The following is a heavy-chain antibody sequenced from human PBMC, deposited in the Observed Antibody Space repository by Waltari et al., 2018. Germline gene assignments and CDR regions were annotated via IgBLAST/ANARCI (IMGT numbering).Heavy chain of an antibody. CDR1: GGSISSHY. V-gene: IGHV4-59*11. CDR2: IYYSGST. J-gene: IGHJ3*02. CDR3: ASFLSPYYYGSGSYYNIVDI. D-gene: IGHD3-10*01. Sequence: QVQLQESGPGLVKPSETLSLTCTVSGGSISSHYWSWLRQPPGKGLEWIGYIYYSGSTNYNPSLKRRVTISVDTAKNQFSLKLSYVTAADTAVYYCASFLSPYYYGSGSYYNIVDIWGQGTMVTVSS.